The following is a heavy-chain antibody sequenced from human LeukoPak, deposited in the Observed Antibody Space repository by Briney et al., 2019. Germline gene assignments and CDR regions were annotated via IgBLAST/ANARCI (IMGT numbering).Heavy chain of an antibody. V-gene: IGHV3-33*01. D-gene: IGHD1-26*01. J-gene: IGHJ4*02. CDR1: GFTFSSYG. CDR2: IWYDGSNK. Sequence: PGRSLRLSCAASGFTFSSYGMHWVRQAPGKGLEWVAVIWYDGSNKYYADSVKGRFTISRDSSKNALYLQMNSLRAEDTAVYYCARSSGGSYGYFDYWGQGTLVTVSS. CDR3: ARSSGGSYGYFDY.